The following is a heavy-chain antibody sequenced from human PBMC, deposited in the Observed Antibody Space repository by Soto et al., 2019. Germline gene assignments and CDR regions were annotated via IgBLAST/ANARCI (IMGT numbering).Heavy chain of an antibody. Sequence: SETLSLTCTVSGGPISNHYWSWIRQPPGKGLEWIGYIYYSGNTNYSPSLKSRITMSVDTSKNQFSLQLTSVTAADTAVYYCASGGWXLDAWGQATLVTVSS. D-gene: IGHD6-19*01. CDR3: ASGGWXLDA. CDR1: GGPISNHY. CDR2: IYYSGNT. J-gene: IGHJ5*02. V-gene: IGHV4-59*08.